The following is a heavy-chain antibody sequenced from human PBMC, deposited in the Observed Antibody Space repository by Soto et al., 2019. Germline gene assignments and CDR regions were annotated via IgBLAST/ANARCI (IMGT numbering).Heavy chain of an antibody. D-gene: IGHD2-21*01. J-gene: IGHJ5*02. CDR2: INHSGST. CDR3: ARAYQIWFDP. CDR1: GGSFSGYY. V-gene: IGHV4-34*01. Sequence: PSETLSLTCAVYGGSFSGYYWSWIRQPPGKGLEWIGEINHSGSTNYNPSLKSRVTISVDTSKNQFSLKLSSVTAADTAVYYCARAYQIWFDPWGQGTLVTVSS.